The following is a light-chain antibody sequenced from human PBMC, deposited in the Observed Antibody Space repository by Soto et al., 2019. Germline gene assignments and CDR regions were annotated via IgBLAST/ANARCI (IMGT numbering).Light chain of an antibody. CDR2: DVS. Sequence: QSALTQPASVSGSPGQSITISCTGTSSDVGGYNYVSWYQQHPGKAPKLMIYDVSNRPSGVSNRFSGSKSGNTASLTISGLQAEDEADYYCSSYTSSSTPLYVFGTGTKVTRP. CDR3: SSYTSSSTPLYV. V-gene: IGLV2-14*01. J-gene: IGLJ1*01. CDR1: SSDVGGYNY.